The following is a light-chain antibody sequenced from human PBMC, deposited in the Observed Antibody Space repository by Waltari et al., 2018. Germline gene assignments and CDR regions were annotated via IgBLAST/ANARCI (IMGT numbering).Light chain of an antibody. J-gene: IGKJ3*01. CDR3: QQYDVLQYT. Sequence: DIQMTQSRYSLSASVGDRVTITCQESQDITNCLNWYQQKPGQAPKLLIYDASNLKTGVPSRFSGRGFGTDFTFTISSLQPEDVATYYCQQYDVLQYTFGPGTKVNLK. V-gene: IGKV1-33*01. CDR2: DAS. CDR1: QDITNC.